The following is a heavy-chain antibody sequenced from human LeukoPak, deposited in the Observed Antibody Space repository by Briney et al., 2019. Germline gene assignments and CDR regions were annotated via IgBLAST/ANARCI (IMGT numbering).Heavy chain of an antibody. D-gene: IGHD3-10*01. Sequence: GGSLRLSCAASGFTFDDYAMHWVRQAPGKGLEWVSGISWNSGSIGYADSVKGRFTISRDNAKNSLYLQMNSLRAEYTALYYCAKDYSYGSGTSDAFDIWGQGTMVTVSS. CDR1: GFTFDDYA. CDR3: AKDYSYGSGTSDAFDI. J-gene: IGHJ3*02. CDR2: ISWNSGSI. V-gene: IGHV3-9*01.